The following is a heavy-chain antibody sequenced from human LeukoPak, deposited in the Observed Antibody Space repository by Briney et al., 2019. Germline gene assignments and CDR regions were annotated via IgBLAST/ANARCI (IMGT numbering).Heavy chain of an antibody. Sequence: PSETLSLTCTVSGYSISRGYYWGWIRQSPEKGLEWIASMFHSGSTYYNPSLKSRVTMSVDTSKNQFSLRLSSVTAADTAVYYCARDLDTTVTMKGMDVWGKGTTVTVSS. V-gene: IGHV4-38-2*02. CDR3: ARDLDTTVTMKGMDV. J-gene: IGHJ6*04. CDR2: MFHSGST. CDR1: GYSISRGYY. D-gene: IGHD4-17*01.